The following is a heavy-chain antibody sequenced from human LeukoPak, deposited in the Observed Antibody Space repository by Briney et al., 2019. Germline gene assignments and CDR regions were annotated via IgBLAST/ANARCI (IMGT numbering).Heavy chain of an antibody. CDR3: ARLYGSGSNHYYYYMDV. Sequence: SETLSLTCTVSGGSISSYYWSWIRQPAGKGLEWIGRIYTSGSTNYNPSLKSRVTMSVDTSKNQFSLKLSSVTAADTAVYYCARLYGSGSNHYYYYMDVWGQGTLVTVSS. CDR1: GGSISSYY. CDR2: IYTSGST. D-gene: IGHD3-10*01. J-gene: IGHJ6*03. V-gene: IGHV4-4*07.